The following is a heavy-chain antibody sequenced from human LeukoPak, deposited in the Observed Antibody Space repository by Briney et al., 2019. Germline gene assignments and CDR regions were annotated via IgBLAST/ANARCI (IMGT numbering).Heavy chain of an antibody. Sequence: GGSLRLSCAASGFTFSTYAMNWVRQAPGKGLEKGLEWVSAISGSGGSTYYADSVKGRFTISRDNSKNTLYLQMNSLRAEDTAVYYCANLGAGGFDIWGQGTMDTVS. D-gene: IGHD3-16*01. V-gene: IGHV3-23*01. CDR1: GFTFSTYA. CDR2: ISGSGGST. J-gene: IGHJ3*02. CDR3: ANLGAGGFDI.